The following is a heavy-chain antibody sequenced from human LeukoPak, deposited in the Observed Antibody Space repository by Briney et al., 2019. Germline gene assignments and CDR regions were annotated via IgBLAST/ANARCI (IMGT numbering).Heavy chain of an antibody. CDR1: GFSVSNNY. V-gene: IGHV3-66*01. CDR3: ARVGYGSSWGERYYFDH. J-gene: IGHJ4*02. D-gene: IGHD6-13*01. CDR2: ISSAGDT. Sequence: GGSLRLSCATSGFSVSNNYMSWVRQAPGKGLEWVSVISSAGDTYYADSVKGRFSISRDTSKDTVFLEMNSLRAEDAAVYYCARVGYGSSWGERYYFDHWGQGAQVTVSS.